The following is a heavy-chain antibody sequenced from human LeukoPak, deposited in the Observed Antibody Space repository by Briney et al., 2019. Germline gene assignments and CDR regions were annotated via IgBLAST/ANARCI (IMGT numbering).Heavy chain of an antibody. D-gene: IGHD1-26*01. V-gene: IGHV1-69*13. CDR1: GGTFSSYA. CDR2: IIPIFGTA. J-gene: IGHJ6*02. Sequence: ASVKVSCKASGGTFSSYAISWVRQAPGQGLEWMGGIIPIFGTANYAQKFQGRVTITADESTSTAYMELSSLRSEDTAAYYCASQHDVLGGMDVWGQGTTVTVSS. CDR3: ASQHDVLGGMDV.